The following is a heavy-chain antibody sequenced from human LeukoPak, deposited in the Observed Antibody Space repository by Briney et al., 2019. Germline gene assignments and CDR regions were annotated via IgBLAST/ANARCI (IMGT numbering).Heavy chain of an antibody. D-gene: IGHD2-8*02. CDR3: ATYRQVLSPFES. CDR1: GFPFSTFA. CDR2: IFPCGGEI. V-gene: IGHV3-23*01. J-gene: IGHJ4*02. Sequence: GGSLRLSCAASGFPFSTFAMLGVRRPPGGGVECVSCIFPCGGEILCADSVGGRYPISRDSPKSALSPHVNSLRAEDRAIYHFATYRQVLSPFESWGQGTLVTASA.